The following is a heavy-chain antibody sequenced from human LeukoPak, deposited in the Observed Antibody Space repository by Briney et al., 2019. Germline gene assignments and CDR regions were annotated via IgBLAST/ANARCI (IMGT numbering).Heavy chain of an antibody. D-gene: IGHD3-22*01. J-gene: IGHJ4*02. V-gene: IGHV4-59*01. CDR1: GGSISSYY. Sequence: SETLSLTCTVPGGSISSYYWSWIRQPPGKGLEWIGYIYYSGSTNYNPSLKSRVTISVDTSKNQFSLKLSSVTAADTAVYYCAREVYDSSGYLDYWGQGTLVTVSS. CDR3: AREVYDSSGYLDY. CDR2: IYYSGST.